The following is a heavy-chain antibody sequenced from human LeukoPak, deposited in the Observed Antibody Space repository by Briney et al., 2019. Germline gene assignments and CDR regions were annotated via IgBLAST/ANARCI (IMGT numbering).Heavy chain of an antibody. CDR2: ISAYNGNT. CDR1: GYTFTSYG. V-gene: IGHV1-18*01. J-gene: IGHJ4*02. CDR3: ARDNYGSGSYYNPAVDY. Sequence: ASVKVSCRASGYTFTSYGISWVRQAPGQGLEWVGWISAYNGNTNYAQKLQGRVTMTTDTSTSTAYMELRSLRSDDTAVYYCARDNYGSGSYYNPAVDYWGQGTLVIVSS. D-gene: IGHD3-10*01.